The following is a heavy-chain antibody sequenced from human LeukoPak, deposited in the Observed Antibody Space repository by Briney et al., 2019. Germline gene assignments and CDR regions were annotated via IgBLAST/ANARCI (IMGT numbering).Heavy chain of an antibody. D-gene: IGHD4-17*01. Sequence: ASVKVSCKASDYTFTSYSISWVRQAPGQGLEWMGWISAYTANTNYAQKVQGRVTMTTDTSTSTAYMELRSLRSDDTAVYYCARGQSGDFGHPFGSDYWGQGTLVTVSS. CDR3: ARGQSGDFGHPFGSDY. V-gene: IGHV1-18*01. CDR1: DYTFTSYS. CDR2: ISAYTANT. J-gene: IGHJ4*02.